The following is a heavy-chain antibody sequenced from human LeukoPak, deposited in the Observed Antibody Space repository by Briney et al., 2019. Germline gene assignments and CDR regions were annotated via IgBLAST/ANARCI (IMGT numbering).Heavy chain of an antibody. D-gene: IGHD1-1*01. CDR1: GGSNY. Sequence: SETLSLTCTVSGGSNYWSWIRQAPGKGLEWIAYIHYSGSPRYNPSLRSRVSISLDTSNNQLSLNLDSVTAADTAVYYCARHSSWNGGVDWFDPWGQGTLVTVSS. CDR2: IHYSGSP. J-gene: IGHJ5*02. CDR3: ARHSSWNGGVDWFDP. V-gene: IGHV4-59*08.